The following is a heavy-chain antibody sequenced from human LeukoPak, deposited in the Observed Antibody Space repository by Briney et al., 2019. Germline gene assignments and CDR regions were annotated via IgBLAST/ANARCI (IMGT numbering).Heavy chain of an antibody. J-gene: IGHJ6*03. CDR1: GYSFTTYW. V-gene: IGHV5-51*01. CDR2: IYPGDSDT. CDR3: ARSQVVRRNYYYHMDV. Sequence: GESLKISCKGSGYSFTTYWIGWVRQMPGKGLEWMGIIYPGDSDTRYSPSFQGQVVISADQSINTAYLQWSSLKASDTAIYYCARSQVVRRNYYYHMDVWGKGTTVTVSS. D-gene: IGHD6-6*01.